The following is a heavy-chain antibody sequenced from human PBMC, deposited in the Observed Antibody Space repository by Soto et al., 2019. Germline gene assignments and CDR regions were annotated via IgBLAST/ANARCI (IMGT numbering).Heavy chain of an antibody. J-gene: IGHJ4*02. D-gene: IGHD3-3*01. Sequence: GSLRLSCAASGFTFSSYAMSWVRQAPGKGLEWVSAISGSGGSTYYADSVKGRFTISRDNSKNTLYLQMNSLRAEDTAVYYCAKDHATTYYDFWSGYSIFDYWGQGTLVTVSS. CDR2: ISGSGGST. CDR3: AKDHATTYYDFWSGYSIFDY. V-gene: IGHV3-23*01. CDR1: GFTFSSYA.